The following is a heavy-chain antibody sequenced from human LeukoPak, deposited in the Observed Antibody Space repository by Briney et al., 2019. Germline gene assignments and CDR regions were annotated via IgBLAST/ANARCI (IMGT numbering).Heavy chain of an antibody. V-gene: IGHV4-38-2*01. CDR1: GYSISNNYF. Sequence: PSETLSLTCVVSGYSISNNYFWGWIRQSPGKGLEWIGTVSRSGPTYYNPSLKSRVIISIDTSKNQFSPKLVSMTAAYTAVYYCTRLVPAWEGGGSNYWGRGTLVTVSS. J-gene: IGHJ4*01. D-gene: IGHD1-26*01. CDR3: TRLVPAWEGGGSNY. CDR2: VSRSGPT.